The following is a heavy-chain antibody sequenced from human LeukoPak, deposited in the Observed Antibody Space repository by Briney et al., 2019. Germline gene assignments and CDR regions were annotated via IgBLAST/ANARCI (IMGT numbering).Heavy chain of an antibody. J-gene: IGHJ4*02. CDR1: GYSISSSSYY. V-gene: IGHV4-39*07. CDR2: IYYSGST. D-gene: IGHD5-24*01. CDR3: ARVRGDGYNYGWYFDY. Sequence: KTSETLSLICTVPGYSISSSSYYWGWIRQPPGKGLEWIGSIYYSGSTYYNPSLKSRVTISVDTSKTQFSLKLSSVTAADTAVYYCARVRGDGYNYGWYFDYWGQGTLVTVSS.